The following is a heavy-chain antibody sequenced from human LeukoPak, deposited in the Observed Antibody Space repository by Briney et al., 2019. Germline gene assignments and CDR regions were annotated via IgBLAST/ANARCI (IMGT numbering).Heavy chain of an antibody. Sequence: PSETLSLTCTVSGGSISSGGYYWSWIRQPPGKALEWIRYIYHSGSTYYNPSLKSRVTISVDRSKNQFSLNLSSVTAADTAVYYCARDWDSYGYWFDPWGQGTLVTVSS. J-gene: IGHJ5*02. D-gene: IGHD5-18*01. CDR3: ARDWDSYGYWFDP. CDR1: GGSISSGGYY. CDR2: IYHSGST. V-gene: IGHV4-30-2*01.